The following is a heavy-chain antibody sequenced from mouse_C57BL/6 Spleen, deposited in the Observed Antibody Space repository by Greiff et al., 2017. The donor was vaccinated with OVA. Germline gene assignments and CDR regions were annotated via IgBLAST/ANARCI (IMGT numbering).Heavy chain of an antibody. J-gene: IGHJ3*01. Sequence: VQLQQSGAELVRPGASVTLSCKASGYTFTDYEMHWVKQTPVHGLEWIGAIDPETGGTAYNQKFKGKAILTADKSSSTAYMELRSLTSEDSAVYYCTRSPIYYEYGGFAYWGQGTLVTVSA. CDR2: IDPETGGT. D-gene: IGHD2-4*01. CDR3: TRSPIYYEYGGFAY. V-gene: IGHV1-15*01. CDR1: GYTFTDYE.